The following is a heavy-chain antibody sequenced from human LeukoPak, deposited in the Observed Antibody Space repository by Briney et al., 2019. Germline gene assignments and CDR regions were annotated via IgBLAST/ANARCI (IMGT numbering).Heavy chain of an antibody. CDR2: INHSGST. Sequence: SSETLSITCAVYGGPFSGYYWSWIRQPPGKGLEWIGEINHSGSTNYNPPLKSRVTISVDTSKNQFSLKLSSVTAADTAVYYCASYLSAVFDYWGQGTLVTVSS. J-gene: IGHJ4*02. V-gene: IGHV4-34*01. CDR3: ASYLSAVFDY. D-gene: IGHD2/OR15-2a*01. CDR1: GGPFSGYY.